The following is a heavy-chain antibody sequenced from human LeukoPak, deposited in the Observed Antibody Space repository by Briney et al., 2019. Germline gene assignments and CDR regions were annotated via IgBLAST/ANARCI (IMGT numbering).Heavy chain of an antibody. CDR2: INPNSGGT. D-gene: IGHD6-13*01. CDR3: AGSSTWYEINY. Sequence: ASVKVSCKASGYTFTSSYMHWVRQAPGQGLEWMGWINPNSGGTNYAQKFQGRVTMTRDTSISTAYLELNSLRSDDTAVYYCAGSSTWYEINYWGQGTLVTVSS. CDR1: GYTFTSSY. J-gene: IGHJ4*02. V-gene: IGHV1-2*02.